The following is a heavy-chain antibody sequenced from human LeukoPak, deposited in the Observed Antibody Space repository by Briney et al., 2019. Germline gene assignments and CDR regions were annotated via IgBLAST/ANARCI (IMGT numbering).Heavy chain of an antibody. CDR1: GFSFGSYG. CDR2: IRYGGSHQ. D-gene: IGHD2/OR15-2a*01. CDR3: ARDSGTWFYLQD. V-gene: IGHV3-33*01. Sequence: GRSLRLSCAASGFSFGSYGMHWVRQAPGKGLEWVAFIRYGGSHQFYADSVRGRFTISRDNPKNTLYLQMNSLRGEDTAVYFCARDSGTWFYLQDWGQGTLVTVCS. J-gene: IGHJ1*01.